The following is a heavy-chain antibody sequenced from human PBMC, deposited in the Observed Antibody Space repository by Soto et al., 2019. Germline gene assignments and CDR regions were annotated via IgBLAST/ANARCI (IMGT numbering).Heavy chain of an antibody. CDR2: SYYRGST. Sequence: PSETLSLTCTVSGGSISSRSYYGGWIRQPTGKGLEWIGSSYYRGSTSYNPPLKIRVTLSVDTSQHQFSLKLSSVPAADPAVYYCARHFYYDRSGYYPTPYYYYYGMDVWGQGTTVT. V-gene: IGHV4-39*01. D-gene: IGHD3-22*01. CDR3: ARHFYYDRSGYYPTPYYYYYGMDV. J-gene: IGHJ6*02. CDR1: GGSISSRSYY.